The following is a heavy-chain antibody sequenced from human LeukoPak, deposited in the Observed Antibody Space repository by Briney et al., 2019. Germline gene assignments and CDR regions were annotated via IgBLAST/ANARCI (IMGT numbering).Heavy chain of an antibody. CDR2: IRYDGSNK. CDR1: GCTFSSYG. V-gene: IGHV3-30*02. D-gene: IGHD3-9*01. J-gene: IGHJ4*02. CDR3: ANPETKDVLRYFDWPSGTFDY. Sequence: QPGGLRRLSCAASGCTFSSYGMHWVRQAPGKGLEWVAFIRYDGSNKYYADSVKGRFTISRDNSKNTLYLQMNSLRAEDTAVYYCANPETKDVLRYFDWPSGTFDYWGQGTLVTVSS.